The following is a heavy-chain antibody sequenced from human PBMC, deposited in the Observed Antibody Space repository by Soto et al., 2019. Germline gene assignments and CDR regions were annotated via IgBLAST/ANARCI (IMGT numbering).Heavy chain of an antibody. J-gene: IGHJ4*02. Sequence: SETLSLTCTVSGASIRTGGYYWSWIRQRPGKGLEWIAYIFYTGSAYYNPSLESRLSISIDRSKNQFSLELRSVSVADTAVYYLARDRKDSTVIWGKAIRVTVSS. D-gene: IGHD4-4*01. CDR3: ARDRKDSTVI. V-gene: IGHV4-31*03. CDR2: IFYTGSA. CDR1: GASIRTGGYY.